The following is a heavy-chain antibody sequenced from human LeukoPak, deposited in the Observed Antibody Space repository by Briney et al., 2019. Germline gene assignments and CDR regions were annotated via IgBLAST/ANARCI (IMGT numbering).Heavy chain of an antibody. CDR1: GFTFSSYW. CDR3: ATSRSFDY. V-gene: IGHV3-7*03. CDR2: IKQDGSEK. J-gene: IGHJ4*02. Sequence: GGSLRLSCAASGFTFSSYWVSWVRQAPGKGLEWVANIKQDGSEKYYVDSVKSRFTISRDNAKSSLFLQMNSLRAEDTAVYYCATSRSFDYWGQGTLVTVSS.